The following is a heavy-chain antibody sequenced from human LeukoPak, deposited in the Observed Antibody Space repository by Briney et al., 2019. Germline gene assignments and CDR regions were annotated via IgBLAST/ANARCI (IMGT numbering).Heavy chain of an antibody. CDR3: AKDGVDIVTTIIGYFDY. CDR1: GFTFSSYG. V-gene: IGHV3-30*18. CDR2: ISYDGSNK. Sequence: GGSLRLSCAASGFTFSSYGMHWVRQAPGKGLEWVAVISYDGSNKDYADSVKGRFTISRDNSKNTLYLQMNSLRAEDTAVYYCAKDGVDIVTTIIGYFDYWGQGTLVTVSS. J-gene: IGHJ4*02. D-gene: IGHD5-12*01.